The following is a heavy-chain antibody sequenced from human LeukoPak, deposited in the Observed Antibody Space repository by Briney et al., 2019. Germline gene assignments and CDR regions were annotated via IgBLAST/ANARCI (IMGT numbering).Heavy chain of an antibody. Sequence: SETLSLTCTVSGGSISSYYWSWIRQPPGKGLEWIGYIYYSGSTNYNPSLKSRVTISVDTSKNQFSLKLSSVTAADTAVYYCARTIRNYYDSSGYHDYWGQGTLATVSS. CDR3: ARTIRNYYDSSGYHDY. J-gene: IGHJ4*02. CDR1: GGSISSYY. V-gene: IGHV4-59*01. CDR2: IYYSGST. D-gene: IGHD3-22*01.